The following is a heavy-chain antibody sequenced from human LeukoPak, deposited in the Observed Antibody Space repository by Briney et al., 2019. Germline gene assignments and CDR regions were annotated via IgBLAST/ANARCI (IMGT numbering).Heavy chain of an antibody. CDR2: ISSSSSYI. V-gene: IGHV3-21*01. CDR3: ARELELQEALDY. CDR1: GFTFSSYS. J-gene: IGHJ4*02. D-gene: IGHD1-7*01. Sequence: GESLRLSCAASGFTFSSYSMNWVRQAPGKGLEWVSSISSSSSYIYYADSVKGRFTISRDNAKNSLYLQMNSLRAEDTAVYYCARELELQEALDYWGQGTLVTVSS.